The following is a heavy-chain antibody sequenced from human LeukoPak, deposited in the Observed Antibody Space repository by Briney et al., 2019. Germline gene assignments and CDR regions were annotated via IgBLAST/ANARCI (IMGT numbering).Heavy chain of an antibody. CDR2: ISSSGGSI. V-gene: IGHV3-48*03. CDR3: ARGSSRPDY. D-gene: IGHD6-13*01. CDR1: GFTFSSYE. J-gene: IGHJ4*02. Sequence: GGSLRLSCAASGFTFSSYEMNWVRQAPGKGLEWVSYISSSGGSIYYADSLKGRFTSSKDNAKNSLYLQMTSLRAEDTGVYYCARGSSRPDYWCQGPRAIVSS.